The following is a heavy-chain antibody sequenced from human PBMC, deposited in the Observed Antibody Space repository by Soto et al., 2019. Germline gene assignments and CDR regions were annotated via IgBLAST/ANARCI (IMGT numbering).Heavy chain of an antibody. V-gene: IGHV4-34*01. Sequence: SETLSLTCAVYGGSFSGYYWSWIRQPPGKGLKWIGEINHSGSTNYNPSLKSRVTISVDTSKNQFSLKLSSVTAADTAVYYCARDRGYSYGHYYFDYWGQGTLVTVPQ. CDR3: ARDRGYSYGHYYFDY. CDR2: INHSGST. CDR1: GGSFSGYY. J-gene: IGHJ4*02. D-gene: IGHD5-18*01.